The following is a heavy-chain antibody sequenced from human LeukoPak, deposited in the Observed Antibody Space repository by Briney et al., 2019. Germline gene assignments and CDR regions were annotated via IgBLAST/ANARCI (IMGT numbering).Heavy chain of an antibody. CDR1: GYSVSSGYY. D-gene: IGHD2-15*01. CDR2: IYHSGNT. CDR3: ARDPYCSGGSCYPLDY. J-gene: IGHJ4*02. Sequence: SETLSLTCAVSGYSVSSGYYWGWIRQPPGKGLEWIGSIYHSGNTYYNPSLKSRVTISVDTSKNLFSLKLSSVTAADTAVYYCARDPYCSGGSCYPLDYWGQGTLVTVSS. V-gene: IGHV4-38-2*02.